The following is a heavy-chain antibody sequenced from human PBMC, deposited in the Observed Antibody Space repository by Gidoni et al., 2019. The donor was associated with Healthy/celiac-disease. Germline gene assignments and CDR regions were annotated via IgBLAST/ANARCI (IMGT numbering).Heavy chain of an antibody. CDR1: GYTFTGYY. Sequence: QVQLVQSGAEVKKPGASVKVSCKASGYTFTGYYLHWVRQAPGQGLEWMGWINPNSGGTNYAQKFQGWVTMTRDTSISTAYMELSRLRSDDTAVYYCARSNSSSWYGLYYYYYGMDVWGQGTTVTVSS. V-gene: IGHV1-2*04. D-gene: IGHD6-13*01. CDR2: INPNSGGT. CDR3: ARSNSSSWYGLYYYYYGMDV. J-gene: IGHJ6*02.